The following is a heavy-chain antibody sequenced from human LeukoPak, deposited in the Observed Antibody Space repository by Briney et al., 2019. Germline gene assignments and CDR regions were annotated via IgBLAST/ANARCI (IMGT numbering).Heavy chain of an antibody. D-gene: IGHD1-26*01. CDR3: ARQGVVGATGFDL. CDR1: GGSISELSYY. CDR2: IYYSGST. Sequence: SETLSLTCSVSGGSISELSYYWGWIRQPPGTGLEWIGNIYYSGSTYNNPSLESRVVISVDSSRNQFSLKLTSVTATDTAVYYCARQGVVGATGFDLWGQGILVTVSS. V-gene: IGHV4-39*01. J-gene: IGHJ4*02.